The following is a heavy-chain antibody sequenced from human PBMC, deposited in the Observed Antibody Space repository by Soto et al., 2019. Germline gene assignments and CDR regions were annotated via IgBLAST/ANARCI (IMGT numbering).Heavy chain of an antibody. Sequence: PSETLSLTCAVSGGSSSSGGYSWSWIRQPPGKGLEWVGYIYHGGSTSYNPSLQSRVTISLDTSKNQFSLRLTSVTAADTAVYYCARLGAYYQSLDPWGPGTLVTVSS. CDR1: GGSSSSGGYS. V-gene: IGHV4-30-2*01. CDR3: ARLGAYYQSLDP. CDR2: IYHGGST. D-gene: IGHD3-22*01. J-gene: IGHJ5*02.